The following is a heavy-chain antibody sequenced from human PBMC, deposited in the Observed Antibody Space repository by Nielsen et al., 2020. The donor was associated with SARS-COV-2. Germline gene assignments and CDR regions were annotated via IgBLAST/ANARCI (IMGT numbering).Heavy chain of an antibody. Sequence: GGSLRLSCAASGFTFDDYGMSWVRQAPGKGLEWVSGINWNGGSTGYADSVKGRFTISRDNAKNSPYLQMNSLRAEDTAVYYCARDILEDIVVVVAATPYYGMDVWGQGTTVTVSS. D-gene: IGHD2-15*01. CDR1: GFTFDDYG. J-gene: IGHJ6*02. V-gene: IGHV3-20*04. CDR2: INWNGGST. CDR3: ARDILEDIVVVVAATPYYGMDV.